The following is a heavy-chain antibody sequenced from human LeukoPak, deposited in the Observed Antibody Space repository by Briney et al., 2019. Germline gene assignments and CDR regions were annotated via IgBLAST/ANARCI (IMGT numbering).Heavy chain of an antibody. Sequence: GGSLRLSCAASGFTFSSYGMHWVCQAPGKGLEWVAVISYDGSNKYYADSVKGRITISRDNSKNTLYLQMNSLRAEDTAVYYCAKEYYGVSFDYWGQGTLVTVSS. CDR3: AKEYYGVSFDY. J-gene: IGHJ4*02. D-gene: IGHD4-17*01. V-gene: IGHV3-30*18. CDR2: ISYDGSNK. CDR1: GFTFSSYG.